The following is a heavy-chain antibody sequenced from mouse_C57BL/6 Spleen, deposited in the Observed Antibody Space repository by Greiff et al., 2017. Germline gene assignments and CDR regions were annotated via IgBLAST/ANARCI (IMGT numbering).Heavy chain of an antibody. Sequence: EVQLKESGAELVRPGASVKLSCTASGFNIKDYYMHWVKQRPEQGLEWIGRIDPEDGDTEYAPKFQGKATMTADTSSNTAYLQLSSLTSEDTAVYYCTTASGPSGPYYSNWFAYWGQGTLVTVSA. CDR2: IDPEDGDT. CDR3: TTASGPSGPYYSNWFAY. D-gene: IGHD2-5*01. V-gene: IGHV14-1*01. J-gene: IGHJ3*01. CDR1: GFNIKDYY.